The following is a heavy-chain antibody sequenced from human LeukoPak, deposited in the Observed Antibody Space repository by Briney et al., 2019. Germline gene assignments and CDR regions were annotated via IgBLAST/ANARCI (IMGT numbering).Heavy chain of an antibody. Sequence: ASVKVSCKASGYTTSYYFNWVRQATGQRPEWMGWMSPNSGDTGYAQKFQDRVTMTRNTSISTAYMELSSLRSDDTAVYYCARGPPNWGYDYWGSGTLVTVSS. CDR3: ARGPPNWGYDY. D-gene: IGHD7-27*01. V-gene: IGHV1-8*01. CDR2: MSPNSGDT. J-gene: IGHJ4*02. CDR1: GYTTSYY.